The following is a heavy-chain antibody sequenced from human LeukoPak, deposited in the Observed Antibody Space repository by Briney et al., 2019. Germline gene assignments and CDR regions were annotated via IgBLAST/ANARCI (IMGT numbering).Heavy chain of an antibody. J-gene: IGHJ4*02. V-gene: IGHV3-23*01. Sequence: GGSLRLSCAASGFTFSSYAMSWVRQAPGKGLEWVSAISGSGGSTYYADSVKGRFTISRDNSKNTLCLQITSLRAEDTGVYYCAKDHLPGIVVADRDYWGQGTLVTVSS. CDR1: GFTFSSYA. CDR2: ISGSGGST. D-gene: IGHD6-19*01. CDR3: AKDHLPGIVVADRDY.